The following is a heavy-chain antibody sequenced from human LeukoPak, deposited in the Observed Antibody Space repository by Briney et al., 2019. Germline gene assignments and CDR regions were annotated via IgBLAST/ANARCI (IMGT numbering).Heavy chain of an antibody. CDR1: GFSFSSYG. Sequence: GGSLRLSCAASGFSFSSYGMHWVRQAPGKGLEWVASLWYDGTNKYYADSVKGRFTVFRHNSKNTLFLQMNSLRAEDTAVYYCAGIVGATDAFDIWGQGTMVTVSS. CDR3: AGIVGATDAFDI. D-gene: IGHD1-26*01. V-gene: IGHV3-30*02. CDR2: LWYDGTNK. J-gene: IGHJ3*02.